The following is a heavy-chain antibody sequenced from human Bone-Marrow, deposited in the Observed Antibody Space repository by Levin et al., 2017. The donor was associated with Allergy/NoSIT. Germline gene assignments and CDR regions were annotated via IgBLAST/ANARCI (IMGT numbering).Heavy chain of an antibody. Sequence: SETLSLTCSVSGGSVSNSSYYWSWIRQTPGKGLEWIGYIYYTGRTDYRASLNSRVTISLDTSKNQFSLKMTSLSAADTAVYYCARTGGFVEWTPYAMDVWGQGATVIVSS. D-gene: IGHD3-3*01. V-gene: IGHV4-61*01. CDR2: IYYTGRT. J-gene: IGHJ6*02. CDR1: GGSVSNSSYY. CDR3: ARTGGFVEWTPYAMDV.